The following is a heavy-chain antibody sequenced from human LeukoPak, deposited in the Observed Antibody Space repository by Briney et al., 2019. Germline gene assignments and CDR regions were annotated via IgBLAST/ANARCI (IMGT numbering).Heavy chain of an antibody. Sequence: ASVKVSCKVSGYTLTELSMHWVRQAPGKGLEWMGGFDPEDGETIYAQKLQGRVTMTTDTSTSTAYMELRSLRSDDTAVYYCSLVLDLFQLTDSDYYYMDVWGKGTTVTVSS. CDR2: FDPEDGET. D-gene: IGHD2-15*01. CDR1: GYTLTELS. J-gene: IGHJ6*03. CDR3: SLVLDLFQLTDSDYYYMDV. V-gene: IGHV1-24*01.